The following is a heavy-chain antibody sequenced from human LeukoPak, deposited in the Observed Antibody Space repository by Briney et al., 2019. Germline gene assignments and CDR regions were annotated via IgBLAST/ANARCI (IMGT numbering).Heavy chain of an antibody. D-gene: IGHD3-22*01. CDR2: INHSGSS. V-gene: IGHV4-34*01. CDR1: GGSFRVYN. CDR3: ARCALSCYYNYYYYYMDV. Sequence: SETLSLTSAVSGGSFRVYNWSWICHSPGKGLEWIGEINHSGSSNYNPSLKSRVTISVDTSKNQLSLKLSSVTAADTAVYYCARCALSCYYNYYYYYMDVWGKGTTVTVSS. J-gene: IGHJ6*03.